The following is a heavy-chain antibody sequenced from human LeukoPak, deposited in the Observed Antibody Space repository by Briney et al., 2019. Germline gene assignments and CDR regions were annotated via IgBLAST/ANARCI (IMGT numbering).Heavy chain of an antibody. D-gene: IGHD5-24*01. J-gene: IGHJ4*02. CDR1: GGSISSYY. CDR2: IYYSGST. Sequence: SETLSLTCTVSGGSISSYYWSWIRQPPGKGLEWIGYIYYSGSTNYNPSLTSRVTISVETSKNQFSLKLSSVTAAVTAVYYCARGTDGYDTPFGYWGQGTLVTVSS. CDR3: ARGTDGYDTPFGY. V-gene: IGHV4-59*01.